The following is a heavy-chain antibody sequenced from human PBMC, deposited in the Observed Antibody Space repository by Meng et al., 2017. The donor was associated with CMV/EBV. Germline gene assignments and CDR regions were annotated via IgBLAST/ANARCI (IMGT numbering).Heavy chain of an antibody. CDR3: ARDDCSGGSCYGY. D-gene: IGHD2-15*01. Sequence: SETLSLTCTVSGYSTSSGYYWGWIRQPPGKGLEWIGSIYHSGSTYYNPSLKSRVTISVDTSKNQFSLKLSSVTAADTAVYYCARDDCSGGSCYGYWGQGTLVTVSS. J-gene: IGHJ4*02. V-gene: IGHV4-38-2*02. CDR2: IYHSGST. CDR1: GYSTSSGYY.